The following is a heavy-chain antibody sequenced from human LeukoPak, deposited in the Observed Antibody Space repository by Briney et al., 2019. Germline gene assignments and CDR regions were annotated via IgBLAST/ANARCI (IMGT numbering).Heavy chain of an antibody. CDR1: GFTLSTYS. CDR2: ISSSSSYI. V-gene: IGHV3-21*04. J-gene: IGHJ3*02. CDR3: ARGAGLDAFDI. Sequence: GGALRLSCGTSGFTLSTYSMNWVRQAPGKRLEWVSSISSSSSYIYYGDSVKGRFTISRDNARNSLYLEMNSLRAEDTAVYYCARGAGLDAFDIWGQGTMVTVSS.